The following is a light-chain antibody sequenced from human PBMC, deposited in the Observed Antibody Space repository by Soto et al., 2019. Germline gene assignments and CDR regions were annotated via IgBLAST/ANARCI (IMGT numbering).Light chain of an antibody. CDR3: QVWDSDSDHPV. CDR2: DDS. CDR1: NIGTKS. J-gene: IGLJ3*02. V-gene: IGLV3-21*02. Sequence: SYELTQPPSVSVAPGQTARLTCGGNNIGTKSVNWYQQKPGQAPVMVVYDDSDRPSGIPERFSGSNSGNSATLTINRVEAGDEADYYCQVWDSDSDHPVFGGGTKQTVL.